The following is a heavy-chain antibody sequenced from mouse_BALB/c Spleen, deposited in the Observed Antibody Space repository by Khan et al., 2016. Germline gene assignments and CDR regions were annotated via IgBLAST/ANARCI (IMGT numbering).Heavy chain of an antibody. Sequence: QVQLQEPGTELARPGASMKMSCKASGYTFTSYTIHWVKQRPGQGLEWIGYIDPNNDYTDYNQKFKGKATLTADKSSSTAYMQLSSLTSEDSAVYFCAREKAVVDTFVYWGQGTTLTFSS. V-gene: IGHV1-4*01. D-gene: IGHD1-1*01. CDR1: GYTFTSYT. CDR2: IDPNNDYT. CDR3: AREKAVVDTFVY. J-gene: IGHJ2*01.